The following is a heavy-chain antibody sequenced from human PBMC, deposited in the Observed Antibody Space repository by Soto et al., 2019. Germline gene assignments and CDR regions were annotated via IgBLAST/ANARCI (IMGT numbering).Heavy chain of an antibody. J-gene: IGHJ5*02. V-gene: IGHV3-23*01. CDR3: AKDAGITMIVVVISGSGWFDP. D-gene: IGHD3-22*01. CDR1: GFTFSSYA. CDR2: ISGSGGST. Sequence: GGSLRLSCAASGFTFSSYAMSWVRQAPGKGLEWVSAISGSGGSTYYADSVKGRFTISRDNSKNTLYLQMNSLRAEDTAVYYCAKDAGITMIVVVISGSGWFDPWGQGTLVTVSS.